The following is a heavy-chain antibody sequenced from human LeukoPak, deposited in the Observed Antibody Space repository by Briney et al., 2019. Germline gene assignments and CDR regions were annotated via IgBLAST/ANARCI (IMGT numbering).Heavy chain of an antibody. CDR3: ATPARYSSSFDY. Sequence: GESLKISCKGSGYSFTSYWIGWVRQMPGKGLEWMGIIYPGDSDTRYSPSFQAPVTISADKSISSAYLQWSSLKASDNAMYYCATPARYSSSFDYWGQGTLVTVSS. J-gene: IGHJ4*02. CDR1: GYSFTSYW. V-gene: IGHV5-51*01. D-gene: IGHD6-13*01. CDR2: IYPGDSDT.